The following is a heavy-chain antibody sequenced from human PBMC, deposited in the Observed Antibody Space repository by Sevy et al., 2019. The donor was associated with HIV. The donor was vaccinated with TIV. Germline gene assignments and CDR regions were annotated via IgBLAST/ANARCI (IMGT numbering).Heavy chain of an antibody. V-gene: IGHV3-7*01. D-gene: IGHD5-12*01. Sequence: GGSLRLSCAASGFSFSSYWMTWVRQAPGKGLEWVANIKQDETEKYYVDSVKGRFTISRDNAKNSLYLQMNSLRAEDTAVYYCARSNTGDNYNYGPFDYWGHGTLVTVSS. CDR1: GFSFSSYW. CDR3: ARSNTGDNYNYGPFDY. CDR2: IKQDETEK. J-gene: IGHJ4*01.